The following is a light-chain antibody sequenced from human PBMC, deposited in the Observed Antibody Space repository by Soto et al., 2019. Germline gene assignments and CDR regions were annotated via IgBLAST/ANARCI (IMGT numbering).Light chain of an antibody. CDR3: QQFENLPLT. CDR1: QDISNY. V-gene: IGKV1-33*01. Sequence: DIEITQSPSSLSASVGDRVTIACQASQDISNYLNWYQQKPGKTPNLLIYDASNLQTGVPSRFSGSGSGTDFTFTISSLQPEDISTYYCQQFENLPLTFGGGTKVDIK. CDR2: DAS. J-gene: IGKJ4*01.